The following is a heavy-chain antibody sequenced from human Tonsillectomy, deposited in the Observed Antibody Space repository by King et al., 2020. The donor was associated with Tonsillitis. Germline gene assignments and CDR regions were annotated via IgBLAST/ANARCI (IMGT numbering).Heavy chain of an antibody. CDR3: TARDGYNLGPYYFDY. CDR2: IKSKTDVGTT. V-gene: IGHV3-15*01. J-gene: IGHJ4*02. D-gene: IGHD5-24*01. Sequence: VQLVESGGGLVKPGGSLRLSCAASGFTFSNAWMSWVRQAPGTGLEWVGRIKSKTDVGTTDYAAPVKGRFTISRDDSKTTLYLQMNSLKTEDTAVYYCTARDGYNLGPYYFDYWGQGTLVTVSS. CDR1: GFTFSNAW.